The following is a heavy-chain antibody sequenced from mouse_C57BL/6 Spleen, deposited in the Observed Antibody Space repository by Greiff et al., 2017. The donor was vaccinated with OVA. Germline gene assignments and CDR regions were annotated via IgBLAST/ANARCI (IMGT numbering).Heavy chain of an antibody. D-gene: IGHD5-2*01. J-gene: IGHJ4*01. V-gene: IGHV5-16*01. Sequence: EVMLVESEGGLVQPGSSMKLSCTASGFTFSDYYMAWVRQVPEKGLEWVANINYDGSSTYYLDSLKSRFIISRDNAKNILYLQMSSLKSEDTATYYCARENIEDAMDYWGQGTSVTVSS. CDR3: ARENIEDAMDY. CDR1: GFTFSDYY. CDR2: INYDGSST.